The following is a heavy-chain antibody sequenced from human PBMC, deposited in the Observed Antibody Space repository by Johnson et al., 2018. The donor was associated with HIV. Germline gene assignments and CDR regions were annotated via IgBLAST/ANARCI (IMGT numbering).Heavy chain of an antibody. V-gene: IGHV3-30-3*01. J-gene: IGHJ3*02. D-gene: IGHD5-12*01. CDR1: GFTFSSYA. CDR2: IAHDESIT. CDR3: AKDSKWLRSEGVGAFDI. Sequence: QVQLVESGGGVVQPGRSLRLSCAASGFTFSSYAMHWVRQAPGKGLEWVAFIAHDESITHYADSVKGRFTISRDNSKNTLYLQMNSLRAEDTAVYYCAKDSKWLRSEGVGAFDIWGQGTMVTVSS.